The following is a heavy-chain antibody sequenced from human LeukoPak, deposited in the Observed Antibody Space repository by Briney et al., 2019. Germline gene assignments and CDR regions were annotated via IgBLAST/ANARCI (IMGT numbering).Heavy chain of an antibody. J-gene: IGHJ4*02. CDR3: AKGATRNPTYYFDY. Sequence: GGSLRLSCAASGFTVSSNYMSWVRQAPGKGLEWVSIIYSGGSTYYADSVKGRFTISRDNSKNTLYLQMNSLRAEDTAVYYCAKGATRNPTYYFDYWGQGTLVTVSS. CDR1: GFTVSSNY. CDR2: IYSGGST. D-gene: IGHD1-14*01. V-gene: IGHV3-53*01.